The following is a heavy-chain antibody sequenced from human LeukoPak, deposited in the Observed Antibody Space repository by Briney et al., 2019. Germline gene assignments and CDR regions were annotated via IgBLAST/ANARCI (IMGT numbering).Heavy chain of an antibody. CDR3: ARRVVVVVPAATENYYYYYMDV. D-gene: IGHD2-2*01. CDR1: GYSFTSYW. CDR2: ICPGDSDT. V-gene: IGHV5-51*01. J-gene: IGHJ6*03. Sequence: GESLKISCKGSGYSFTSYWIGWVRQMPGKGLEWMGIICPGDSDTRYSPSFQGQVTISADKSISTAYLQWSSLKASDTAMYYCARRVVVVVPAATENYYYYYMDVWGKGTTVTVSS.